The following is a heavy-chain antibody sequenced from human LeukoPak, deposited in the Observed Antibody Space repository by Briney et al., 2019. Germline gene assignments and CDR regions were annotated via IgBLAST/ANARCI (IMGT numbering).Heavy chain of an antibody. CDR3: AREHEKLTGLLCLRRGSYYFDY. CDR1: GFTFSSYW. Sequence: GGSLRLSCAASGFTFSSYWMSWVRQAPGKGLEWVASIKRDGSEKNYADSVKGRFTISRDNAKNSLFLQMNSLRAEDTAVYYSAREHEKLTGLLCLRRGSYYFDYSGQGTLVTVSS. V-gene: IGHV3-7*01. CDR2: IKRDGSEK. D-gene: IGHD7-27*01. J-gene: IGHJ4*02.